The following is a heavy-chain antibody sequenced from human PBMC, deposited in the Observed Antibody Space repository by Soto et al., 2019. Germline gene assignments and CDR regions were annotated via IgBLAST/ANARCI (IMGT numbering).Heavy chain of an antibody. CDR2: INYDGSSR. V-gene: IGHV3-74*01. J-gene: IGHJ6*02. Sequence: EVQLVESGGGLVQPGGSLRLSCAASGFFFSGFWMHWVRQAPGKGLVWVSHINYDGSSRSSEDSVKGRFSISRDNAKNTLFLQMSSLRAEDTAVYYCVRGHYYAMDVWGQGATVTVSS. CDR1: GFFFSGFW. CDR3: VRGHYYAMDV.